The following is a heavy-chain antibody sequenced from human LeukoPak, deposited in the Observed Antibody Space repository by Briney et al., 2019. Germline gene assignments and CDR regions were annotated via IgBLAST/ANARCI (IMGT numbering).Heavy chain of an antibody. CDR1: GGSLGTYY. CDR3: ARHIGGGIEDRDV. CDR2: IYVTRN. D-gene: IGHD3-16*02. Sequence: AETLSLTCTVSGGSLGTYYWSWVRQSPGKGLEWVGYIYVTRNRYNPSLQSQVTISIDRSSNQFFLKMSSVTAADTDVYYCARHIGGGIEDRDVWDKGPKVTVSS. J-gene: IGHJ6*03. V-gene: IGHV4-59*08.